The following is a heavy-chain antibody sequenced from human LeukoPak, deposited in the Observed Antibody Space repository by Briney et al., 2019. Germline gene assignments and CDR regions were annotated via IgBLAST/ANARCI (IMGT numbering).Heavy chain of an antibody. V-gene: IGHV1-2*06. CDR1: GYTFTGYY. CDR2: INPNSGGT. J-gene: IGHJ4*02. Sequence: GASVKVSCKASGYTFTGYYLHWVGPAPGQGLEWMGRINPNSGGTNYAQKFQGRVTMTRDTSISTAYMELSRLRSDDTAVYYCVRVDFDYWGQGTLVTVSS. D-gene: IGHD2-15*01. CDR3: VRVDFDY.